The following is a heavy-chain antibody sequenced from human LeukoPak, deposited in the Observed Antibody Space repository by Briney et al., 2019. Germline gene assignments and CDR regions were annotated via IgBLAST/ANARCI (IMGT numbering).Heavy chain of an antibody. Sequence: GGSLRLSCAASGFTFSSYSMNWVRQAPGKGLEWVSYISSSSSSTIYYADSVKGRFTISRDNAKNSLYLQMNSQRAEDTAVYYCARDLIIAVAGTDYWGQGTLVTVSS. CDR1: GFTFSSYS. D-gene: IGHD6-19*01. CDR2: ISSSSSSTI. J-gene: IGHJ4*02. V-gene: IGHV3-48*04. CDR3: ARDLIIAVAGTDY.